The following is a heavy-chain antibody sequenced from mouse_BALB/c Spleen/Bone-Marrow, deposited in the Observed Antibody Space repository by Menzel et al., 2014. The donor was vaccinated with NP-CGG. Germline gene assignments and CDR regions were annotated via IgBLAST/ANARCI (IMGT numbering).Heavy chain of an antibody. V-gene: IGHV1-9*01. CDR1: GYTFSSYW. CDR2: ILPGSGST. CDR3: ARFHYYGSSYYFDY. J-gene: IGHJ2*01. D-gene: IGHD1-1*01. Sequence: VMLVESGAELMKPGASVKISCKATGYTFSSYWIEWVKQRPGHGLEWIGEILPGSGSTNYNEKFKGKATFTADTSSNTAYMQLSSLISEDSAVYYCARFHYYGSSYYFDYWGQGTTLTVSS.